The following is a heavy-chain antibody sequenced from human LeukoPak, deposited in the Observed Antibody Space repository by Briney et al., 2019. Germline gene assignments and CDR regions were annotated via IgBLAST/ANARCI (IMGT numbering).Heavy chain of an antibody. J-gene: IGHJ3*02. V-gene: IGHV4-4*07. Sequence: SETQSLTCTLPVGSIRFCYWRCLRQPGGGGVEWVGRIYTRGSTNYNPSLKSRVPMSVDTSTNLSALTPSSLCAGDRAVYYCARGRSYYDNSGYGYESAFDIWGQGTMVTVSS. CDR2: IYTRGST. CDR1: VGSIRFCY. D-gene: IGHD3-22*01. CDR3: ARGRSYYDNSGYGYESAFDI.